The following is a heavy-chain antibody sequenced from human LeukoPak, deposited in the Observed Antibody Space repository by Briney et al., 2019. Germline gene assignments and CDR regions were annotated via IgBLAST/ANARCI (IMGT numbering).Heavy chain of an antibody. Sequence: SETLSLTCTVSGYSISSGYYWGWIRQPPGKGLEWIGSIYHSGSTYYNPSLKSRVTISVDTSKNQFSLKLSSVTAADTAVYYCARPLDYGDYAFDYWGQGTLVTVSS. CDR1: GYSISSGYY. CDR3: ARPLDYGDYAFDY. D-gene: IGHD4-17*01. V-gene: IGHV4-38-2*02. CDR2: IYHSGST. J-gene: IGHJ4*02.